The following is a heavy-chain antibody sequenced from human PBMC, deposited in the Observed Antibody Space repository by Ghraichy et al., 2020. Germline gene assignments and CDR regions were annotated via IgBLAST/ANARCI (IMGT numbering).Heavy chain of an antibody. V-gene: IGHV1-46*01. J-gene: IGHJ3*01. D-gene: IGHD5-24*01. CDR1: GYTFTTYY. Sequence: ASVKVSCKASGYTFTTYYMRWVRQAPGQGLEWMGMINPSGGSTNYAQRFRGRVTMTRDTSTSTVYMFLSSLRSDDTAVYYCARDPPTIGSTNAFDVWGPGTMVTVSS. CDR3: ARDPPTIGSTNAFDV. CDR2: INPSGGST.